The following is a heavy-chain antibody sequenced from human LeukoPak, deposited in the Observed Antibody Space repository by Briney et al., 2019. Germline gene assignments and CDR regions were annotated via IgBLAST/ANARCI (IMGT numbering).Heavy chain of an antibody. J-gene: IGHJ4*02. Sequence: GGSLRLSCAASGFTFSTYNMNWVRQAPGKGLEWISFIKSIGTITYYTDSVKGRFTISRDNAKNSLYLQMNSLRAEDTAVYYCAREMDSGSYLGYWGQGALVTVSS. CDR1: GFTFSTYN. CDR2: IKSIGTIT. CDR3: AREMDSGSYLGY. V-gene: IGHV3-48*01. D-gene: IGHD3-10*01.